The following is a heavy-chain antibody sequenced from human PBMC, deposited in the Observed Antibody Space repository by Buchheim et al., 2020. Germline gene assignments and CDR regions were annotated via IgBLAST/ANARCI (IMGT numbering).Heavy chain of an antibody. D-gene: IGHD3-10*01. Sequence: QVQVVQSGAAVKKPGASVKTSCTASVNSFITYYIHWVRQPRGQGLEGMRMINPDGGGTSYARNFQGRVTMTRDTSTTTFYMELASLRSDDTATYYCASESSESDPLAWGQGT. CDR1: VNSFITYY. CDR3: ASESSESDPLA. V-gene: IGHV1-46*01. CDR2: INPDGGGT. J-gene: IGHJ4*02.